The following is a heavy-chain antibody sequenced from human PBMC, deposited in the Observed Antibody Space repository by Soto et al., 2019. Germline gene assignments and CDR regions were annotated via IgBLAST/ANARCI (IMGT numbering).Heavy chain of an antibody. V-gene: IGHV1-69*02. CDR1: GGTFSSYT. Sequence: QVQLVQSGAEVKKPGSSVKVSCKASGGTFSSYTISWVRQAPGQGLEWMGRIIPILGIANYAQKFQGRVTITADKSTSTAYMELSSLRSEDTAVYYCARSIAYSGSYDASLGGYWGQGTLVTVSS. CDR2: IIPILGIA. D-gene: IGHD1-26*01. CDR3: ARSIAYSGSYDASLGGY. J-gene: IGHJ4*02.